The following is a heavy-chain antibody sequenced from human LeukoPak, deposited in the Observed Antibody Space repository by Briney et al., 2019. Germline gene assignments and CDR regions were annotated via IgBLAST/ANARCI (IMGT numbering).Heavy chain of an antibody. D-gene: IGHD3-10*02. CDR3: ARKYNVRGWYYYYYMDV. CDR2: MNPNSGNT. J-gene: IGHJ6*03. Sequence: GASVKVSCKASGYTFTSYDINWVRQATGQGLEGMGWMNPNSGNTGYAQKFQGRVTMTRNTSISTAYMELSSLRSEDTAVYYCARKYNVRGWYYYYYMDVWGKGTTVTVSS. CDR1: GYTFTSYD. V-gene: IGHV1-8*01.